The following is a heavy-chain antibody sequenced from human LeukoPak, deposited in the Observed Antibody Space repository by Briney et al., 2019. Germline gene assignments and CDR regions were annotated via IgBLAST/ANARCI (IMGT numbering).Heavy chain of an antibody. CDR2: ISGSGGST. J-gene: IGHJ4*02. CDR3: ANGGVGISASIFDY. V-gene: IGHV3-23*01. D-gene: IGHD2-8*02. Sequence: GGSLRLSCAASGFTFSSYAMSWVRQAPGKGLEWVSAISGSGGSTHYADSVKGRFTISRDNSKNTLYLQMNSLRAEDTAVYYCANGGVGISASIFDYWGQGTLVTVSS. CDR1: GFTFSSYA.